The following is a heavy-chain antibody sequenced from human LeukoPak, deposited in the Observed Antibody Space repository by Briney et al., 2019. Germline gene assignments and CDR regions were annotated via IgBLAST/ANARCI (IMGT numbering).Heavy chain of an antibody. CDR3: ARIPRTVAGTFKQFDY. V-gene: IGHV4-34*01. J-gene: IGHJ4*02. CDR2: INHSGST. D-gene: IGHD6-19*01. CDR1: GGSISSYY. Sequence: SETLSLTCTVSGGSISSYYWSWIRQPPGKGLEWIGEINHSGSTNYNPSLKSRVTISVDTSKNQFSLKLSSVTAADTAVYYCARIPRTVAGTFKQFDYWGQGTLVTVSS.